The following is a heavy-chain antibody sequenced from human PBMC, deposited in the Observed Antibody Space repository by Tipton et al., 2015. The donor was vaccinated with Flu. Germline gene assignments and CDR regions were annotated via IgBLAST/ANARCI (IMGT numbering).Heavy chain of an antibody. CDR3: ARDYYGSGSYYSYFDL. D-gene: IGHD3-10*01. CDR1: GFTFSSYS. J-gene: IGHJ2*01. Sequence: GSLRLSCAASGFTFSSYSMNWVRQAPGKGLEWVSSISSSSSYICYADSVKGRITISRDNAKNSLYLQMNSLRAEDTAVYYCARDYYGSGSYYSYFDLWGRGTLVTVSS. CDR2: ISSSSSYI. V-gene: IGHV3-21*01.